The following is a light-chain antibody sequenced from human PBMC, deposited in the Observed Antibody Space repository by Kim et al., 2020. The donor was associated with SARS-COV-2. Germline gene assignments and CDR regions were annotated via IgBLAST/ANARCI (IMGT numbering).Light chain of an antibody. V-gene: IGLV1-44*01. CDR2: CTN. CDR1: ASNTAVNP. J-gene: IGLJ3*02. CDR3: ATWGDSQNGWV. Sequence: RVPLSCPGPASNTAVNPVHRYQPVPGPAPKRLSHCTNRRPSGIPDRSAGSKSGTSASLAISGLQSADEADYYCATWGDSQNGWVFGGGTQLTVL.